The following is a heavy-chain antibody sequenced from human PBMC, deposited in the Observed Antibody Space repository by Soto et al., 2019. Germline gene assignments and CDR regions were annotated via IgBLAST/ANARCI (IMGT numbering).Heavy chain of an antibody. D-gene: IGHD3-10*01. Sequence: QVQLVESGGGVVQPGRSLRLSCAASEFTFSGYAMHWVRQAPGKGLGWVALISYDGSTKYYADSVKGRFTISRDNSKNTLYLQMNSLRPEDTAVYYCARGWIRGGQDYWGQGTLVTVSS. J-gene: IGHJ4*02. CDR2: ISYDGSTK. CDR1: EFTFSGYA. V-gene: IGHV3-30-3*01. CDR3: ARGWIRGGQDY.